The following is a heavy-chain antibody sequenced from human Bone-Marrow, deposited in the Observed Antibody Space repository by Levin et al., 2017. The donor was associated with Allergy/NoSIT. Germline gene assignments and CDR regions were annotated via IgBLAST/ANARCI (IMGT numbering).Heavy chain of an antibody. CDR3: ARHVNPFRKAAMGIYSYYMDV. CDR2: IYPGDSDT. CDR1: GYSFTSSW. V-gene: IGHV5-51*01. Sequence: LGESLKISCKGSGYSFTSSWIGWVRQMPGKGLEWMGVIYPGDSDTRYSPSFQGQVTISADRSISTAYLQWSSLKASDAAMYYCARHVNPFRKAAMGIYSYYMDVWGQGTTVIVSS. J-gene: IGHJ6*03. D-gene: IGHD5-18*01.